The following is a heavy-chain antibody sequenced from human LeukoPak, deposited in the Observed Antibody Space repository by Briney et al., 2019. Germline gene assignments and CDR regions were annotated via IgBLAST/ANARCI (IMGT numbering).Heavy chain of an antibody. D-gene: IGHD2-15*01. V-gene: IGHV4-34*01. J-gene: IGHJ5*02. CDR1: GGSFSGYY. CDR3: ARPGYCSGGSCPRWFDP. CDR2: INHSGST. Sequence: SETLSLTCAVYGGSFSGYYWSLIRQPPGKGLEWIGEINHSGSTNYNPSLKSRVTISVDTSKNQFSLKLSSVTAADTAVYYCARPGYCSGGSCPRWFDPWGQGTLVTVSS.